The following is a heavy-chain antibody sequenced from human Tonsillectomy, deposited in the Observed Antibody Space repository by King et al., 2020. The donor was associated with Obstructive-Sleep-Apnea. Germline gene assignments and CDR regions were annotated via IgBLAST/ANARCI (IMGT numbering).Heavy chain of an antibody. V-gene: IGHV3-7*03. D-gene: IGHD4-17*01. CDR3: ARVRAYGDYGEDYYYYGMDV. J-gene: IGHJ6*02. CDR2: IKQDGSEK. CDR1: GFTFSSYW. Sequence: QLVQSGGGLVQPGGSLRLSCAASGFTFSSYWMSWVRQAPGKGLEWVAKIKQDGSEKYYVDSVKGRFTISRDNAKNSLYLQMNSLRAEDTAVYYCARVRAYGDYGEDYYYYGMDVWGQGTTVTVSS.